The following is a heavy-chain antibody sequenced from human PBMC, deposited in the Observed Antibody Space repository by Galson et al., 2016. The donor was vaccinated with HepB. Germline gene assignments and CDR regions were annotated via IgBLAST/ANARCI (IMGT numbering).Heavy chain of an antibody. V-gene: IGHV3-43*01. J-gene: IGHJ6*02. Sequence: SLRLSCAASGFIFDDYTMHWVRQGPGKGPEWVSFISWDGRSTYYADSVRGRFTISRDNSETSLFLQMSSLRTEDTALYYCVKGSISLVDYYAMDVWGQGTMVIVSS. CDR1: GFIFDDYT. D-gene: IGHD3-16*01. CDR2: ISWDGRST. CDR3: VKGSISLVDYYAMDV.